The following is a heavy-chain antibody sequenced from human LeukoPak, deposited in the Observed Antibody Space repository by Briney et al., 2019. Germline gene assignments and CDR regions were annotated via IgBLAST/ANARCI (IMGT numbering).Heavy chain of an antibody. J-gene: IGHJ4*02. CDR1: GYTFTSYY. D-gene: IGHD3-22*01. V-gene: IGHV1-46*01. CDR2: INPSGGST. CDR3: ARAYDSSGYYWVIRPYYFDY. Sequence: ASVKVSCKASGYTFTSYYMQWVRQAPGQGLEWMGIINPSGGSTSYAQKFQGRVTMTRDTSTSTVYMELSSLRSEDTAVYYCARAYDSSGYYWVIRPYYFDYWGQGTLVTVSS.